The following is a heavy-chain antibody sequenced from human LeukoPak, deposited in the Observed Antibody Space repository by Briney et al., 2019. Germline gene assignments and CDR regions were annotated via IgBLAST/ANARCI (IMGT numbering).Heavy chain of an antibody. CDR2: IYHDGRT. Sequence: GSLRLSCAASGFTVRDNYMNWVRQAPGKGLEWVSVIYHDGRTYYAGSVKGRFTISKDNSNNMLYLQMNSLRAEDTAVYYCARGETYYYGSGSYPLHFDYWGQGTLVTVSS. CDR1: GFTVRDNY. V-gene: IGHV3-53*01. CDR3: ARGETYYYGSGSYPLHFDY. J-gene: IGHJ4*02. D-gene: IGHD3-10*01.